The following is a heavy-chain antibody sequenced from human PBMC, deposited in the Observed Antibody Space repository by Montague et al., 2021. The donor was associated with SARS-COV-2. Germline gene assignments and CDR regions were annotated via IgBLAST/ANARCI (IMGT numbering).Heavy chain of an antibody. J-gene: IGHJ4*02. CDR3: ARIPVGSKYYFDF. D-gene: IGHD2-2*01. Sequence: CAISGDSVSSDIATWNWIRQSPSSGFHRLRRTYYRPKWYNDYAESVKSRITIDPDTSKHQFSLHLNSVTPEDTAVYYCARIPVGSKYYFDFWGQGTLVTVSS. CDR1: GDSVSSDIAT. V-gene: IGHV6-1*01. CDR2: TYYRPKWYN.